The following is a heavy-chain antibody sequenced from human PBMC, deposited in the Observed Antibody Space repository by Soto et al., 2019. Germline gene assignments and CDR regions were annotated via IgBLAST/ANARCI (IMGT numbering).Heavy chain of an antibody. Sequence: QVQLVQSGAELKKPGASVKVSCKASGYTFSKYDMNWVRQATGQGPEWIGWVNPNNGDTGYAQKFQGRVTLTTDISTTTAYMELTTLRSEDSASYYCAKVSRKGSAIDFDYWGQGTLITVSS. CDR3: AKVSRKGSAIDFDY. D-gene: IGHD3-10*01. CDR2: VNPNNGDT. V-gene: IGHV1-8*01. J-gene: IGHJ4*02. CDR1: GYTFSKYD.